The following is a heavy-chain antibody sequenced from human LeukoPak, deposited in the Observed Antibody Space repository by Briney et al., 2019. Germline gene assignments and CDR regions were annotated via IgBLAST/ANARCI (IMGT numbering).Heavy chain of an antibody. CDR1: GYTFTSYG. CDR2: ISAHNGNT. J-gene: IGHJ3*02. V-gene: IGHV1-18*01. Sequence: ASVKVSCKASGYTFTSYGISWVRQAPGQGLELMGWISAHNGNTNYAQKLQGRVTMTRDTSTSTVYMELSSLRSEDTAVYYCARDRVVVVVAATGESIDAFDIWGQGTMVTVSS. D-gene: IGHD2-15*01. CDR3: ARDRVVVVVAATGESIDAFDI.